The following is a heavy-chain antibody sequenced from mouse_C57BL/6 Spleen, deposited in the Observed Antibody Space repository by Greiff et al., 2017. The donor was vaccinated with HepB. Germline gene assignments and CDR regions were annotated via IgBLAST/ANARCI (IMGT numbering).Heavy chain of an antibody. CDR1: GYTFTSYW. J-gene: IGHJ4*01. V-gene: IGHV1-82*01. Sequence: VQLQQPGAELVKPGASVKLSCKASGYTFTSYWMHWVKQRPGKGLEWIGRIYPGDGDTNYNGKFKGKATLTADKSSSTAYMQLSSLTSEDSAVYFCARYYGSSYLYAMDYWGQGTSVTVSS. CDR3: ARYYGSSYLYAMDY. D-gene: IGHD1-1*01. CDR2: IYPGDGDT.